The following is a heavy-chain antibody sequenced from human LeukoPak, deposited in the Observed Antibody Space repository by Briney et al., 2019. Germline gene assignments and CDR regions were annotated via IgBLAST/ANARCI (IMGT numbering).Heavy chain of an antibody. J-gene: IGHJ4*02. Sequence: GRSLRLSCAASGFTFSNYGMHWVRQAPGKGLEWVSIISYDGSHQYYADSVKGRFTISRDNSKNTLYLQMNSLRAEDTAVYYCARDHSSGWYSDYFDYWGQGTLVTVSS. CDR3: ARDHSSGWYSDYFDY. CDR2: ISYDGSHQ. CDR1: GFTFSNYG. V-gene: IGHV3-30*03. D-gene: IGHD6-19*01.